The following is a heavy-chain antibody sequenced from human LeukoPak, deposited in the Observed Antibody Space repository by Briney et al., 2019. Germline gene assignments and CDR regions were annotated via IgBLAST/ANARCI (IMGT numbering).Heavy chain of an antibody. J-gene: IGHJ2*01. CDR1: GFNFDDYA. CDR3: TRRAARRQFDL. V-gene: IGHV3-9*01. CDR2: INWKTGNG. Sequence: PGGSLRLSCAVSGFNFDDYAMHWVRQAPGRGLEWVSGINWKTGNGIYADSEKGRFTISRDNAKNSLYLQMSSLRAEDTALYYCTRRAARRQFDLWGRGTLLTVSS. D-gene: IGHD6-25*01.